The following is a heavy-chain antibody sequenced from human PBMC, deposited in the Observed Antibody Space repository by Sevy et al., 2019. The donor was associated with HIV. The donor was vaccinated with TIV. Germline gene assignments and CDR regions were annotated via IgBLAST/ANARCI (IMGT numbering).Heavy chain of an antibody. CDR2: INHSGST. CDR1: GGSFSGYY. J-gene: IGHJ6*03. D-gene: IGHD1-7*01. Sequence: ETLSLTCAVYGGSFSGYYWSWIRQPPGKGLEWIGEINHSGSTNYNPSLKSRVTISVDTSKNQFSLKLSSVTAADTAVYYCARGGKTGTTGSLRYYYYYMDVWGKGTTVTVSS. V-gene: IGHV4-34*01. CDR3: ARGGKTGTTGSLRYYYYYMDV.